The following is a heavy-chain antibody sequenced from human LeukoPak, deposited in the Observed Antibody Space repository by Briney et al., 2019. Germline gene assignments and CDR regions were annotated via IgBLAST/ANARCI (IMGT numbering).Heavy chain of an antibody. CDR2: IIPIFGTA. D-gene: IGHD5-18*01. CDR1: GGTFSSYA. V-gene: IGHV1-69*06. CDR3: ARHRDTAMVTIGY. J-gene: IGHJ4*02. Sequence: SVKVSCKASGGTFSSYAISWVRQAPGQGLEWMGGIIPIFGTANYAQKFQGRVTITADKSTSTAYMELSSLRSEDTAVYYCARHRDTAMVTIGYWGQGTLVTVSS.